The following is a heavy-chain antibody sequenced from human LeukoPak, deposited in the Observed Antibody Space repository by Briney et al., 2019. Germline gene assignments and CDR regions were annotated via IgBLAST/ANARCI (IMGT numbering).Heavy chain of an antibody. CDR3: AKKEGDTYASWYMDA. CDR1: GFTFTDLA. Sequence: GGSLGLSGAASGFTFTDLALSWVPRAPGKGRGGASGLFVSGATTFYADSVKGRFTISRDNSKNTLFLQMNSLRAEDTATYYCAKKEGDTYASWYMDAWGKGTTVTVSS. J-gene: IGHJ6*03. D-gene: IGHD2-21*02. V-gene: IGHV3-23*01. CDR2: LFVSGATT.